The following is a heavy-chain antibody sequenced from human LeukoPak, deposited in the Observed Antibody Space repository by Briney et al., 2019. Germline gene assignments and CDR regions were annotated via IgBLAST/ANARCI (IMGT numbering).Heavy chain of an antibody. J-gene: IGHJ4*02. CDR1: GYTFTSYG. CDR3: ARDRPVMITFGGVIIAAY. V-gene: IGHV1-18*01. CDR2: ISAYNGNT. D-gene: IGHD3-16*02. Sequence: APVKVSCKASGYTFTSYGISWVRQAPGQGLEWMGWISAYNGNTNYAQKLQGRVTMTTDRSTNTVYMELRSLGSDDTAVYYCARDRPVMITFGGVIIAAYWGQGTLVSVSS.